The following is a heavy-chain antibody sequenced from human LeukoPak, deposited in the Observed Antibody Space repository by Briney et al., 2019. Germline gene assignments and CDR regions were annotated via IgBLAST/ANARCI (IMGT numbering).Heavy chain of an antibody. CDR1: GSPFTSYG. Sequence: ASVKVSCKASGSPFTSYGISWVRPAPGQGLEWMGWISAYNGNTNYAQKLPGRVTMTTDTSTSTAYMELRSLRSDDTAVYYCARDVTGIALDYWGQGTLVTVSS. J-gene: IGHJ4*02. CDR2: ISAYNGNT. CDR3: ARDVTGIALDY. D-gene: IGHD6-13*01. V-gene: IGHV1-18*01.